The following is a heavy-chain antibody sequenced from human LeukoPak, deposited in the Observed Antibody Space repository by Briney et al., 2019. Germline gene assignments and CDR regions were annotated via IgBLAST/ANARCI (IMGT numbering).Heavy chain of an antibody. CDR2: IYSSGRT. J-gene: IGHJ4*02. CDR3: ARLNPRSRWYMSHLGY. D-gene: IGHD6-19*01. V-gene: IGHV4-4*07. Sequence: PSETLSLTCTVSGGSISSYYWNWIRQPAGKGLEGIGRIYSSGRTNYNPSLKRRVTMSVDTSKHQFSLKLSSVTAADTAVYYCARLNPRSRWYMSHLGYWGQGTLVTVSS. CDR1: GGSISSYY.